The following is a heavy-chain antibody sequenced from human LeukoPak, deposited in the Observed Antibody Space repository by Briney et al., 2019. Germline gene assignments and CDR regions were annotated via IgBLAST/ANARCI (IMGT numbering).Heavy chain of an antibody. V-gene: IGHV3-7*01. CDR3: ARSLPNYYDSSANDAFDI. CDR2: INQDGSEK. D-gene: IGHD3-22*01. J-gene: IGHJ3*02. Sequence: RPGGSLRLSCAASGFTFSSHWMSWVRQAPGMGLEWVANINQDGSEKYFVDSAEGRFTISRDNARNSLYLQMNSLRAGDTAVYYCARSLPNYYDSSANDAFDIWGQGTMVTVSS. CDR1: GFTFSSHW.